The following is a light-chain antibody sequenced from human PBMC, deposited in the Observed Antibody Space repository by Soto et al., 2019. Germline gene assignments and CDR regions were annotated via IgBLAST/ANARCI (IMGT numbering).Light chain of an antibody. CDR3: SSATSSSTDL. J-gene: IGLJ1*01. CDR2: SVT. CDR1: SSDVGAYNS. V-gene: IGLV2-14*03. Sequence: QSALTQPASVSGSPGQSITISCTGTSSDVGAYNSVYWYQQHPDKAPKLLIFSVTSRPSGLSDRFSGSKSDTTASLTISGHRNDEDADYYCSSATSSSTDLFGTGTQLTVL.